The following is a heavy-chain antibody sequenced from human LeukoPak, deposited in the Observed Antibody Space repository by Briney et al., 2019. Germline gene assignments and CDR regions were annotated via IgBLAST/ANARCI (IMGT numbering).Heavy chain of an antibody. CDR2: IIPIFGTA. CDR1: GGTFSSYA. CDR3: ARTMVRGVIMKYNWFDP. V-gene: IGHV1-69*13. Sequence: SVKVSCKASGGTFSSYAISWVRQAPGQGLEWMGGIIPIFGTANYAQKFQGRVTITADESTSTAYMELSSLRSEDTAVYYCARTMVRGVIMKYNWFDPWGQGTLVTVSS. J-gene: IGHJ5*02. D-gene: IGHD3-10*01.